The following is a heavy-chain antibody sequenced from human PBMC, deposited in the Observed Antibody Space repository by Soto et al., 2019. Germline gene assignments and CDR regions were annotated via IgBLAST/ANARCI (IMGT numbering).Heavy chain of an antibody. V-gene: IGHV4-39*01. J-gene: IGHJ5*02. CDR1: GGSISGSSYY. Sequence: PSETLSLTCTVSGGSISGSSYYWGWIRQPPGKGLEWIGSIYYSGSTYYNPSLKSRVTISVDTSKNQFSLKLSSVTAADTAVYYCAVVIVAAWFDPWGQGTLVTVSS. CDR3: AVVIVAAWFDP. CDR2: IYYSGST. D-gene: IGHD2-15*01.